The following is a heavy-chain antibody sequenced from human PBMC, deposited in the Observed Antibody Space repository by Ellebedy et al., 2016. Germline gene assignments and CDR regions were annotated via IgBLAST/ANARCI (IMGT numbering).Heavy chain of an antibody. Sequence: ASVKVSCKAPGYTFRSDGFTWVRQAPGQGFEWMGWISSDTGNTKYAQKVQDRVTLSTDTSTKTAYMELGSLRSDDTAVYFCANMVQLWPQGPYYFDFWGRGTLVIVSS. V-gene: IGHV1-18*04. CDR2: ISSDTGNT. D-gene: IGHD4/OR15-4a*01. J-gene: IGHJ4*02. CDR1: GYTFRSDG. CDR3: ANMVQLWPQGPYYFDF.